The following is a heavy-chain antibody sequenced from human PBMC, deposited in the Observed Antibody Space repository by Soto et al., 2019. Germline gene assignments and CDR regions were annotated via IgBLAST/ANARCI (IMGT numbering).Heavy chain of an antibody. D-gene: IGHD5-18*01. CDR1: GGSISSSSYY. V-gene: IGHV4-39*02. CDR2: IYYSGST. Sequence: SETLSLTCTVSGGSISSSSYYWGWIRQPPGKGLEWIGSIYYSGSTYYNPSLRSRVTISVDTSKNQFSLKLSAVTAADTAVYYCARERLGGYSYGKPDYSGMDFWGQGTTVTVSS. J-gene: IGHJ6*02. CDR3: ARERLGGYSYGKPDYSGMDF.